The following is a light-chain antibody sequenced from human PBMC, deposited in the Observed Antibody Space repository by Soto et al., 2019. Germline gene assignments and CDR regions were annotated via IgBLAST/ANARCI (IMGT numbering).Light chain of an antibody. CDR2: AVS. CDR1: SSDVGGFLY. CDR3: SSYSSSSTLVV. Sequence: QSVLTQPASVSGSPGQSITISCTGTSSDVGGFLYVSWFQQHPGKAPKLMIYAVSNRPSGISNRFSGSKSGNTASLTISGLPAEEEADYYCSSYSSSSTLVVFGGGTKLTVL. V-gene: IGLV2-14*01. J-gene: IGLJ2*01.